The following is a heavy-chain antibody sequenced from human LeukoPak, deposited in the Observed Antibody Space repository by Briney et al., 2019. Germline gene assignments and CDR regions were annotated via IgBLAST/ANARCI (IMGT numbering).Heavy chain of an antibody. D-gene: IGHD2-2*01. Sequence: ASVKVSCTASGGTFSSFALSWVRQAPGQGLEWMGGIVPIFGTTTYAQQFQGRVTIATDESPSTAYMELTSLTSEDTAVYYCARAACPDIVLVPTGVATDYWGQGTLVTVSS. CDR2: IVPIFGTT. V-gene: IGHV1-69*05. CDR1: GGTFSSFA. J-gene: IGHJ4*02. CDR3: ARAACPDIVLVPTGVATDY.